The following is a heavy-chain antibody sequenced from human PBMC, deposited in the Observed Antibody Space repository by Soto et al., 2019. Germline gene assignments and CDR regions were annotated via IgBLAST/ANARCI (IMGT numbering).Heavy chain of an antibody. CDR1: GFTFSSYA. J-gene: IGHJ4*02. Sequence: EVQLLESGGGLVQPGGSLRLSCAASGFTFSSYAMSWVRQAPGKGLEWVSAISGSGGSTYYADSVKGRFTISRDNSKNTLYLQMNSLRADDTAVYYCAKDKQYSSGPKDYWGQGTLVTVSS. V-gene: IGHV3-23*01. CDR2: ISGSGGST. CDR3: AKDKQYSSGPKDY. D-gene: IGHD6-19*01.